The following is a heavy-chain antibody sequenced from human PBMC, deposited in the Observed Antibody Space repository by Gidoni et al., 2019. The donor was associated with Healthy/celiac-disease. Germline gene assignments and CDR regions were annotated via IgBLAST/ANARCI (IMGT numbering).Heavy chain of an antibody. V-gene: IGHV3-23*01. CDR1: GFPFSSYA. J-gene: IGHJ4*02. Sequence: EVQLLESGGGLVQPGGSLRLSCAASGFPFSSYAMSWVRQAPGKGLEWVSAISGSGGSTYYADSVKGRFTISRDNSKNTLYLQMNSLRAEDTAVYYCAKGVGYYDFWSGYQYYFDYWGQGTLVTVSS. CDR3: AKGVGYYDFWSGYQYYFDY. D-gene: IGHD3-3*01. CDR2: ISGSGGST.